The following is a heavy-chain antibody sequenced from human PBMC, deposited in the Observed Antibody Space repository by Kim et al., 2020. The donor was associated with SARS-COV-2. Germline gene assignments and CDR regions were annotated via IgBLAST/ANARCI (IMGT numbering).Heavy chain of an antibody. D-gene: IGHD2-15*01. V-gene: IGHV3-33*01. CDR2: IWYDGSNK. J-gene: IGHJ3*02. Sequence: GGSLRLSCAASGFTFSSYGMHWVRQAPGKGLEWVAVIWYDGSNKFYADSVKGRFTISRDNSKNTLYLQMNSLRAEDTAVYYCARGGGGSADAFDIWGQGTMVTVSS. CDR1: GFTFSSYG. CDR3: ARGGGGSADAFDI.